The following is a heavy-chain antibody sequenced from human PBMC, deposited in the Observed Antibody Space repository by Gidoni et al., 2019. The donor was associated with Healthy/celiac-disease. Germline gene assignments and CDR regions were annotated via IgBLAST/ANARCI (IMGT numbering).Heavy chain of an antibody. Sequence: QVQLVQSGAEVRKPGSSVQVSCKASGGHFSSYAISWVRQAPGQGLEWMGGIIPICGTANYAQKFQGRVTITADKSTSTAYMELSSLRSEDTAVYYCASLWFGELSPLDYWGQGTLVTVSS. CDR2: IIPICGTA. CDR3: ASLWFGELSPLDY. V-gene: IGHV1-69*06. J-gene: IGHJ4*02. D-gene: IGHD3-10*01. CDR1: GGHFSSYA.